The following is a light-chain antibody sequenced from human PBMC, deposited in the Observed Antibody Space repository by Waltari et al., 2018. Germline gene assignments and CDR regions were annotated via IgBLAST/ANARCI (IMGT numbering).Light chain of an antibody. CDR1: SSDCIRLS. Sequence: QSVLTHPPSASRTPGQRFTFSCSRVSSDCIRLSLPCDQQVPGTAPKLIIYSNSQRPLGVPDRCSGSKSGTSASLAISGLQSEDEADYYCAVWDDSLNDWVFGGGTKLTVL. J-gene: IGLJ3*02. CDR2: SNS. CDR3: AVWDDSLNDWV. V-gene: IGLV1-44*01.